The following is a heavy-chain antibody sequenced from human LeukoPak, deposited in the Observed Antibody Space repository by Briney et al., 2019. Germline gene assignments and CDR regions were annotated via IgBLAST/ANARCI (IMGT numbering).Heavy chain of an antibody. CDR2: ISSSSSTI. CDR1: GFTFSSYS. V-gene: IGHV3-48*01. D-gene: IGHD5-12*01. Sequence: GGSLRLSCAASGFTFSSYSMNWVRQAPGKGLEWVSYISSSSSTIYYADSVKGRFTISRDNAKNSLYLQMNSLRAEDTAVYYCARPPTKGYYYYGMDVWGQGTTVTVSS. J-gene: IGHJ6*02. CDR3: ARPPTKGYYYYGMDV.